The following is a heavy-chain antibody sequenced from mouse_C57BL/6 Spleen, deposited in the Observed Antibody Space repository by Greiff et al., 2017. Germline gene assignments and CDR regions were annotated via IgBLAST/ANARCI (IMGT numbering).Heavy chain of an antibody. CDR1: GYAFSSSW. D-gene: IGHD2-2*01. CDR2: IYPGDGDT. J-gene: IGHJ2*01. CDR3: ARHGYDVLDY. V-gene: IGHV1-82*01. Sequence: QVQLQQSGPELVKPGASVKISCKASGYAFSSSWMNWVKQRPGKGLEWIGRIYPGDGDTNYNGKFKGKATLTADKSSSTAYMQLSSLTSEDSAVYFCARHGYDVLDYWGQGTTLTVSS.